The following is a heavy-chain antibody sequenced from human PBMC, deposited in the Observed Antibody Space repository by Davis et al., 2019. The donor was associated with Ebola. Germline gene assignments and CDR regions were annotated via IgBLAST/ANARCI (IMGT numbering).Heavy chain of an antibody. J-gene: IGHJ4*02. V-gene: IGHV4-61*01. CDR3: ARSSWYVCDY. Sequence: SETLSLTCTVSGGSVSSGSYYWSWIRQPPGKGLEWIGYIYYSGSTNYNPSLKSRVTISVDTSKNQFSLQLNSVTPEDTAVYYCARSSWYVCDYWGQGTLVTVSS. CDR1: GGSVSSGSYY. D-gene: IGHD6-13*01. CDR2: IYYSGST.